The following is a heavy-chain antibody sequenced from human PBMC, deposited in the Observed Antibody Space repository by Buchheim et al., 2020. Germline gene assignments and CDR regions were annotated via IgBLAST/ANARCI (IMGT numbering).Heavy chain of an antibody. Sequence: DVQLAESGGGLVQPGGSLRLSCAASGFSLSVYWMTWVRQAPGKGLEWVSAISGSGGSTYYADSVKGRFTISRDNSKNTLYLQMNSLRAEDTAVYYCAKDSERGIGGGMDVWGQGTT. J-gene: IGHJ6*02. CDR2: ISGSGGST. CDR1: GFSLSVYW. D-gene: IGHD1-1*01. V-gene: IGHV3-23*04. CDR3: AKDSERGIGGGMDV.